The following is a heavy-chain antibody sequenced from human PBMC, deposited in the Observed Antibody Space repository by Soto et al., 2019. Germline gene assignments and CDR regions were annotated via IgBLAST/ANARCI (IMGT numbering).Heavy chain of an antibody. D-gene: IGHD3-3*01. V-gene: IGHV3-30-3*01. Sequence: QLVESGGGVVQPVRSLKLSCTASNFVFSVYSLHWVRQAPGKGLEWVALISYDGGNKYYAYSVKGRFTISRDNSKNTLYLQMNSLRREDTAVYYCARDKDQYDFLGGALDSWGQGTLVTVSS. CDR3: ARDKDQYDFLGGALDS. CDR2: ISYDGGNK. CDR1: NFVFSVYS. J-gene: IGHJ4*02.